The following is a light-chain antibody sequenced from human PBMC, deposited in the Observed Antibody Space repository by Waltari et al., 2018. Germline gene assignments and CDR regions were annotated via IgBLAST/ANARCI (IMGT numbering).Light chain of an antibody. V-gene: IGKV1-39*01. Sequence: IQMTQSPSSLYASVGDRVTITCRGGQNIGSSLNWYQQKPGKAPKLLISLASNLQSAVPSRFSGSGFGTDFTLTINGLQPEDLATYYCQYSHTFGQGTRLEI. CDR3: QYSHT. CDR2: LAS. J-gene: IGKJ2*01. CDR1: QNIGSS.